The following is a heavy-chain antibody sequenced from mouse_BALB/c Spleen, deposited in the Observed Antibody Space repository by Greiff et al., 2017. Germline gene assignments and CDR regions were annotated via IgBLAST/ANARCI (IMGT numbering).Heavy chain of an antibody. CDR1: GYAFPNYL. CDR2: INPGSGGT. CDR3: ARDGDYGKLYDAMDY. D-gene: IGHD2-1*01. J-gene: IGHJ4*01. V-gene: IGHV1-54*01. Sequence: QVQLQQSGAELVRPGTSVKVSCKASGYAFPNYLIEWVKQRPGQGLEWIGVINPGSGGTYYNEKFKGKATLTADKSSSTAYMQLSSLTSDVSAVYFCARDGDYGKLYDAMDYWGQGTSVTVSS.